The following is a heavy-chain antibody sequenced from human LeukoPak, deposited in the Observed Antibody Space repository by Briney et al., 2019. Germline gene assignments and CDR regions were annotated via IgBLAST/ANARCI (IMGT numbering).Heavy chain of an antibody. Sequence: PGGSLRLSCVVSGFTFSSYAMHWVRQAPGKGLEYVSAISSNGGSTYYANSVKGRFTISRDNSKNTLYLQMGSLRVEDMAAYYCARASSGWYGYWGQGTLVTVSS. V-gene: IGHV3-64*01. J-gene: IGHJ4*02. CDR3: ARASSGWYGY. CDR2: ISSNGGST. D-gene: IGHD6-19*01. CDR1: GFTFSSYA.